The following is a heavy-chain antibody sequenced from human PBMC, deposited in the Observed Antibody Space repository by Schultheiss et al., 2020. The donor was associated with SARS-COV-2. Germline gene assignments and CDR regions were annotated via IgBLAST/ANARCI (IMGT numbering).Heavy chain of an antibody. V-gene: IGHV1-8*01. D-gene: IGHD2-15*01. CDR2: MNPNTGDT. Sequence: ASVKVSCKASGYTFTSYDINWVRQATGQGLEWMGWMNPNTGDTGYAQKFQGRVTMTSDTSISAAYMELNSLRSDDTAVYYCARVNRDNTGYDPGWYWGQGTLVTVSS. CDR3: ARVNRDNTGYDPGWY. J-gene: IGHJ4*02. CDR1: GYTFTSYD.